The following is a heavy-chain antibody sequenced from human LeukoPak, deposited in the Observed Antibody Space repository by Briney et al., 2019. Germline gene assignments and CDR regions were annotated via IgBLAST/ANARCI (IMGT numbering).Heavy chain of an antibody. CDR1: GGSISSGGYY. D-gene: IGHD3-3*01. Sequence: PSETLSLTCTVSGGSISSGGYYWSWIRQHPGKGLEWIGYIYYSGSTYYNPSLKSRVTISVDTSKNQFSLKLSSVTAADTAVYYRARAGTITIFGVVILYFDYWGQGTLVTVSS. CDR3: ARAGTITIFGVVILYFDY. J-gene: IGHJ4*02. V-gene: IGHV4-31*03. CDR2: IYYSGST.